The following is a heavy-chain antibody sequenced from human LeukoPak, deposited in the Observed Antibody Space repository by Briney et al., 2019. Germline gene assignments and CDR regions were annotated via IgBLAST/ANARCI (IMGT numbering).Heavy chain of an antibody. CDR3: TSHLGSGSYYPYYYYGMDV. D-gene: IGHD3-10*01. Sequence: GGSLRLSCTASGFTFGDYAMSWVRQAPGKGLEWVGFIRSKAYGGTTEYAASVKGRFTISRDDSKSIAYLQMNSLKTEDTAVYYCTSHLGSGSYYPYYYYGMDVWGQGTRSPSP. V-gene: IGHV3-49*04. CDR1: GFTFGDYA. CDR2: IRSKAYGGTT. J-gene: IGHJ6*02.